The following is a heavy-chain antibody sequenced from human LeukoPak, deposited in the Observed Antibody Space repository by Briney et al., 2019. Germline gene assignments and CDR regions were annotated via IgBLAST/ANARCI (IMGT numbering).Heavy chain of an antibody. Sequence: PPETLSFTCAANGGSFSGYYWSWIRQPPGKGLEWIGEINHSGSTNYNPSLKSRVTISVDTSKNQFSLKLSSVTAADTAVYYCARLKPSSGYWGQGTLVTVSS. D-gene: IGHD1-14*01. CDR3: ARLKPSSGY. CDR2: INHSGST. J-gene: IGHJ4*02. CDR1: GGSFSGYY. V-gene: IGHV4-34*01.